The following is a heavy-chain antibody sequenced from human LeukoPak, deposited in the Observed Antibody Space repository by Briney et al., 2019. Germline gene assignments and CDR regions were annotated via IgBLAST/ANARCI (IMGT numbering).Heavy chain of an antibody. V-gene: IGHV4-59*12. CDR3: ARRTHDSSGLETFDY. CDR1: GGSISSYY. J-gene: IGHJ4*02. Sequence: PSETLSLTCTVSGGSISSYYWSWIRQPPGKGLEWIGYIHYSGRNSYNPSLKSRVTISVDTSRNQFSLTLSSVTAADTAVYYCARRTHDSSGLETFDYWGQGTLVTVSS. D-gene: IGHD3-22*01. CDR2: IHYSGRN.